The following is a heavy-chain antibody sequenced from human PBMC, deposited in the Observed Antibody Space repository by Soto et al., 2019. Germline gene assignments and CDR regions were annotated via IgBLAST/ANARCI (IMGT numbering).Heavy chain of an antibody. CDR2: INAGNGNT. CDR3: ARDPMLRYDFWSGYSGGMDV. J-gene: IGHJ6*02. D-gene: IGHD3-3*01. V-gene: IGHV1-3*01. CDR1: GYSFTGLD. Sequence: QVQLVQSGAEVREPGASVKVSCKASGYSFTGLDINWVRQTTGQGLEWMGWINAGNGNTKYSQKFQGRVTITRDTSASTAYMELSSLRSEDTAVYYCARDPMLRYDFWSGYSGGMDVWGQGTTVTVSS.